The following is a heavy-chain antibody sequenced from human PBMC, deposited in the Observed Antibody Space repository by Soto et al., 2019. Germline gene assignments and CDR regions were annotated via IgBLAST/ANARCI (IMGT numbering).Heavy chain of an antibody. CDR1: GFTFSSYS. V-gene: IGHV3-21*01. CDR2: ISSSSSYI. D-gene: IGHD6-13*01. J-gene: IGHJ2*01. CDR3: ARDLYSRIAAAGTAWYFDL. Sequence: GESLKISCAASGFTFSSYSMNWVRQAPGKGLEWVSSISSSSSYIYYADSVKGRFTISRDNAKNSLYLQMNSLRAEDTAVYYCARDLYSRIAAAGTAWYFDLWGRGTLVTVSS.